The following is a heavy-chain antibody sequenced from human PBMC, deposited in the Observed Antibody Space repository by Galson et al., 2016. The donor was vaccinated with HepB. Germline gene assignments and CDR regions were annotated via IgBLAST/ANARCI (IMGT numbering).Heavy chain of an antibody. Sequence: SVKVSCKASGGTFTTFAISWVRQAPGQRLEWMGWINAGNGDTKYSQKLQGRVTITRDTSASTAYMELSSLRSEDTAVYFCARAGSTSMVQGWAYRMDVWGQGTTVTVSS. CDR2: INAGNGDT. CDR3: ARAGSTSMVQGWAYRMDV. CDR1: GGTFTTFA. J-gene: IGHJ6*02. V-gene: IGHV1-3*01. D-gene: IGHD3-10*01.